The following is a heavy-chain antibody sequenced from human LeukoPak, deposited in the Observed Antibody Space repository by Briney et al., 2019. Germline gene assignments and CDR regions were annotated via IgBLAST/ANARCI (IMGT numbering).Heavy chain of an antibody. J-gene: IGHJ4*02. Sequence: PSETLSLTCTVSGGSISGYYWSWIRQPPGKRLEWIGYIYFSGSTNYNPSLKSRITISVDTSKNQFSLKVRSVTAEDTAVYYCARTEYYFDSWGQGTLVTVSS. CDR1: GGSISGYY. CDR2: IYFSGST. CDR3: ARTEYYFDS. V-gene: IGHV4-59*01. D-gene: IGHD3-10*01.